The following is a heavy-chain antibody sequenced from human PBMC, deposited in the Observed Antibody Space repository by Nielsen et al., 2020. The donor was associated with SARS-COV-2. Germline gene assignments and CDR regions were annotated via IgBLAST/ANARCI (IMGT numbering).Heavy chain of an antibody. D-gene: IGHD2-21*01. CDR3: ARVARGETGFDAFDI. CDR1: GFTSSEFY. J-gene: IGHJ3*02. Sequence: GGSLRLSCERSGFTSSEFYTSWIRQAPGKGLEWITHMSRSGARTKSADSVKGRFTISRDNAKNSVYLQMSSLRPDDTAVYYCARVARGETGFDAFDIWGQGTMVTVSS. V-gene: IGHV3-11*05. CDR2: MSRSGART.